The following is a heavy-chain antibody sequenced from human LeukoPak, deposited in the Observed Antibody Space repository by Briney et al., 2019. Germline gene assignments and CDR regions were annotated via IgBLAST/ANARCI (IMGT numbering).Heavy chain of an antibody. CDR1: GFTFSSYW. J-gene: IGHJ4*02. V-gene: IGHV3-7*01. Sequence: PGGSLRPSCAASGFTFSSYWMSWVRQAPGKGLEGGANIKQDGSEKDYVYSVKGRFTISRDNAKNSLYLQMNSLSAEDTAVYSCARTPVRAYCSSTSCYTVGFFDYWGPGNPGHRLL. CDR2: IKQDGSEK. D-gene: IGHD2-2*02. CDR3: ARTPVRAYCSSTSCYTVGFFDY.